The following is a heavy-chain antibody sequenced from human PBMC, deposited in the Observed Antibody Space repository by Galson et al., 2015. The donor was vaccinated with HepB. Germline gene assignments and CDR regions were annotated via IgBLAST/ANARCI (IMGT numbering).Heavy chain of an antibody. V-gene: IGHV3-74*01. D-gene: IGHD6-13*01. CDR2: INSDGSST. CDR3: ARSGSSVFPYMDV. CDR1: GFIFSSYW. Sequence: SLRLSCAASGFIFSSYWMHWVRQAPGKGLVWVSRINSDGSSTCYADSVKGRLTISRDNAKNTLYLQMNSLRAEDTAVYYCARSGSSVFPYMDVWGKGTTVTVSS. J-gene: IGHJ6*03.